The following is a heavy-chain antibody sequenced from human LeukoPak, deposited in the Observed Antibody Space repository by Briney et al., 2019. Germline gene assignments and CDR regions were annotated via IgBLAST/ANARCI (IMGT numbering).Heavy chain of an antibody. CDR2: INPNSGGT. CDR1: GYTFTGHY. J-gene: IGHJ4*02. D-gene: IGHD2-2*01. CDR3: ARVYCSSTSCYYFDY. V-gene: IGHV1-2*02. Sequence: HRASVKVSCKASGYTFTGHYMHWVRQAPGQGLEWMGWINPNSGGTKYAQKSQGRVTMTRDTSISTGYMELSSLRSEDTAVYYCARVYCSSTSCYYFDYWGQGTLVTVSS.